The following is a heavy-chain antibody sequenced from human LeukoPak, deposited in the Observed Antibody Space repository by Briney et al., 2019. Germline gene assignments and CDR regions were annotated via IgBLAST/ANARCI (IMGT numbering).Heavy chain of an antibody. Sequence: PGGSLRLSCAASGFTFSSYGMSWVRQAPGKGLEWVSAISGSGGSTYYADSVKGRFTISRDNSKNALYLQMNSLRAEDTAVYYCAKHLGVIVRGGHYYFDYWGQGTLVTVSS. CDR3: AKHLGVIVRGGHYYFDY. J-gene: IGHJ4*02. D-gene: IGHD3-22*01. CDR2: ISGSGGST. CDR1: GFTFSSYG. V-gene: IGHV3-23*01.